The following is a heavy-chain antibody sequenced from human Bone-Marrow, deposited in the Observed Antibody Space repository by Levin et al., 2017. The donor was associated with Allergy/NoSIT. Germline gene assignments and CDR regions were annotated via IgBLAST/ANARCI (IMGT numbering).Heavy chain of an antibody. CDR3: ARAFYYDSSGNYRSAFDL. J-gene: IGHJ3*01. D-gene: IGHD3-22*01. V-gene: IGHV1-69*04. Sequence: ASVKVSCKASGGSFSSYPINWVRQAPGQGLEWMGRIIPMPGITNYTQNFQERVTITADRSTSTAYMELSSLRSEDTAVYCCARAFYYDSSGNYRSAFDLWGQGTRVTVSS. CDR2: IIPMPGIT. CDR1: GGSFSSYP.